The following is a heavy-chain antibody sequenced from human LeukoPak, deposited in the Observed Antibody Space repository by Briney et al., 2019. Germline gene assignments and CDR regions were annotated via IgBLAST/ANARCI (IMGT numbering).Heavy chain of an antibody. CDR3: ARYVLDYDFWSGYPDYFDY. V-gene: IGHV3-66*01. J-gene: IGHJ4*02. D-gene: IGHD3-3*01. Sequence: GGSLRLSCAASGFTVSSNYMTWVRQAPGKGLEWVSVIYSGGSTYYANSVKGRFTISRDDSKNTVYLQLNSLRAEDTAVYYCARYVLDYDFWSGYPDYFDYWGQGTLVTVSS. CDR1: GFTVSSNY. CDR2: IYSGGST.